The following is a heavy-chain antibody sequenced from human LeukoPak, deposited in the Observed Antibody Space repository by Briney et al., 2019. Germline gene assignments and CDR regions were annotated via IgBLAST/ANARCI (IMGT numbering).Heavy chain of an antibody. V-gene: IGHV4-34*01. CDR2: INHSGST. J-gene: IGHJ4*02. D-gene: IGHD6-19*01. Sequence: SETLSLTCAVYGGSFSGYYWSWIRQPPGKGLEWIGEINHSGSTNYNPSLKSRVTISVDTSKNQFSLKLSSVTAADTAVYYCARLIAVAGTDYWGQGTLDTVSS. CDR1: GGSFSGYY. CDR3: ARLIAVAGTDY.